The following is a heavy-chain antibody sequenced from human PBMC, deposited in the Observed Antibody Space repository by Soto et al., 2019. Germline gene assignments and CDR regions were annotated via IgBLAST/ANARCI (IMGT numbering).Heavy chain of an antibody. D-gene: IGHD6-19*01. V-gene: IGHV1-46*01. CDR1: GYRFTNYY. CDR2: INPNGGST. Sequence: ASVKVSCKASGYRFTNYYIDWVRQAPGQGLEWMGIINPNGGSTSYVQTVKGRFTMSRDKSTSTVYMQMNSLRAEDTAVYYCAKDEKGRAVAYVHDAFDIWGQGTMVTVSS. CDR3: AKDEKGRAVAYVHDAFDI. J-gene: IGHJ3*02.